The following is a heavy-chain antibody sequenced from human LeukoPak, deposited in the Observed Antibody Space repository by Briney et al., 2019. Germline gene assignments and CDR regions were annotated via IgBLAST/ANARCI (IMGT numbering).Heavy chain of an antibody. J-gene: IGHJ4*02. V-gene: IGHV4-59*08. D-gene: IGHD6-19*01. CDR3: ARRRSSGWYFDY. CDR2: VYYSGST. Sequence: PSETLSLTCTVSGGSISSYYWSWIRQPPGEGLEWIGYVYYSGSTNYNPSLKSRVTISVDTSKNQFSLKLSSVTAADTAVYFCARRRSSGWYFDYWGQGTLVTVSS. CDR1: GGSISSYY.